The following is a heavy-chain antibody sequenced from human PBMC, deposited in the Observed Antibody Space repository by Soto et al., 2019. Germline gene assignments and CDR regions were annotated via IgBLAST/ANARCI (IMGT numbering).Heavy chain of an antibody. CDR2: IYYSGST. Sequence: PSETLSLTCTVSGGSISSSSYYWGWIRQPPGKGLEWIGSIYYSGSTNYNPSLKSRVTISVVTSKNQFSLKLSSVTAADTAVYYCARGGWEKLRPYYYGMDVWGQGTTVTVSS. CDR3: ARGGWEKLRPYYYGMDV. J-gene: IGHJ6*02. V-gene: IGHV4-39*07. D-gene: IGHD1-26*01. CDR1: GGSISSSSYY.